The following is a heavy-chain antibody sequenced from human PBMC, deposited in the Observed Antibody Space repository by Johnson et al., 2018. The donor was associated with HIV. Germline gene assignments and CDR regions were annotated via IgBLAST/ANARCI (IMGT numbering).Heavy chain of an antibody. V-gene: IGHV3-30-3*01. J-gene: IGHJ3*02. D-gene: IGHD2-21*02. CDR2: ISYDGSNK. CDR3: ARDSAYCGGDCHDAFDI. CDR1: GFTVSSNY. Sequence: QVQLVESGGGLIQPGGSLRLSCAASGFTVSSNYMSWVRQAPGKGLEWVAVISYDGSNKYYADSVKGRFTISRDNSKNTLYLQMNSLRAEDTAVYYCARDSAYCGGDCHDAFDIWGQGTMVTVSS.